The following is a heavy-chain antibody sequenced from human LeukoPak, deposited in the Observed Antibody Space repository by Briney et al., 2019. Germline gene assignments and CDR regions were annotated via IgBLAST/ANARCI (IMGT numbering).Heavy chain of an antibody. CDR3: ARDNGEGVRYFDY. Sequence: SETLSLTCTVSGGSVSSDYWSWIRQPPGKGLEWIGYINYSGSTNYNPSLKSRVTISVDTSKNQFSLKLSSVTAADTAVYYCARDNGEGVRYFDYWGQGSLVTVSS. J-gene: IGHJ4*02. CDR1: GGSVSSDY. V-gene: IGHV4-59*02. CDR2: INYSGST. D-gene: IGHD3-10*01.